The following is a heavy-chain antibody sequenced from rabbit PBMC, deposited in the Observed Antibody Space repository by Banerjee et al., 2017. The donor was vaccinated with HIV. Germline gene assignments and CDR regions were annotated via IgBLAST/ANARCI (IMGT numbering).Heavy chain of an antibody. Sequence: QEQLVESGGGLVKPEGSLTLTCTASGVSFSSNYYMCWVRQAPGKGLEWIACIDSGSSGFTYFATWAKGRFAISKASSTTVTPQMTRLTAADTATYFCARNYVNAFDPWGQGTLVTVS. J-gene: IGHJ2*01. CDR1: GVSFSSNYY. CDR2: IDSGSSGFT. V-gene: IGHV1S45*01. D-gene: IGHD1-1*01. CDR3: ARNYVNAFDP.